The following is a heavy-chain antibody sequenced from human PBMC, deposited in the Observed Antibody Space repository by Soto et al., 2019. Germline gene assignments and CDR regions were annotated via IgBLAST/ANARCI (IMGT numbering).Heavy chain of an antibody. Sequence: SDTLSLTYTVSGCSISSSSYYWGWLRQPPGKGLEWIGSIYYSGSTYYNPSLKSRVTISVDTSKNQFSLKLSSVTAADTAVYYCARRLYYDSSGFEGGGMDVWGQGTTVT. V-gene: IGHV4-39*01. CDR3: ARRLYYDSSGFEGGGMDV. J-gene: IGHJ6*02. CDR2: IYYSGST. CDR1: GCSISSSSYY. D-gene: IGHD3-22*01.